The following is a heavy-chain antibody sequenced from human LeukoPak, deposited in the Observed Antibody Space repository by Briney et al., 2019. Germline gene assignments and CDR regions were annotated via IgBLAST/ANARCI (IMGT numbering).Heavy chain of an antibody. V-gene: IGHV4-31*03. CDR2: FFYSGST. CDR3: ARAPGSAYNAYYFYY. CDR1: GASICSGGYF. J-gene: IGHJ4*02. Sequence: SQTLSLTCTVSGASICSGGYFWGWIRQHPWKGLEWMGYFFYSGSTYYNPSLKSRVTISVDTSKNQISLKLSSVTAADTAVYYCARAPGSAYNAYYFYYWSQGTLVTVSS. D-gene: IGHD1-1*01.